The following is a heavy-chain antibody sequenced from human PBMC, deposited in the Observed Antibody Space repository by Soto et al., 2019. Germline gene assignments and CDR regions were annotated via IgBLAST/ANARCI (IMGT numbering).Heavy chain of an antibody. V-gene: IGHV3-23*01. CDR3: AKDRRGYGDYDAFDI. Sequence: GGSLRLACEAFGFTFSTYTMNWVRQAPGKGLEWVSAISGSGGSTYYADSVKGRFTISRDNSKNTLYLQMNSLRAEDTAVYYCAKDRRGYGDYDAFDIWGQGTMVTVSS. CDR2: ISGSGGST. J-gene: IGHJ3*02. CDR1: GFTFSTYT. D-gene: IGHD4-17*01.